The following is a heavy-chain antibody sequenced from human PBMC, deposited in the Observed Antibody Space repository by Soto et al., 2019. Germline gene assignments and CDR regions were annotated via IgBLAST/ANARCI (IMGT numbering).Heavy chain of an antibody. V-gene: IGHV2-5*02. CDR2: IYWDDSK. CDR3: AHAYGGRSLY. J-gene: IGHJ4*02. CDR1: GFSLTTDRVG. D-gene: IGHD1-26*01. Sequence: ITLKKSGPTLVKPTQTHTLTCTFSGFSLTTDRVGVGWIRQPPGEALEWLAVIYWDDSKTYRPSLESRLTITKDTSKNQVALTMTNMDSLDTATYYCAHAYGGRSLYWGQGTLVTVSS.